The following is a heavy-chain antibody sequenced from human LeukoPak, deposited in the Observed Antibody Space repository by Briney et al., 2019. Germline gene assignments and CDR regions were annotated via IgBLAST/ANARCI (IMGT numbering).Heavy chain of an antibody. CDR1: GYTLTELS. Sequence: SVKVSCKVSGYTLTELSMHWVRQAPGQGLEWMGGIIPIFGTANYAQKFQGRVTITADESTSTAYMELSSLRSEDTAVYYCARVPPVRVASEYYYYGMDVWGQGTTVTVSS. J-gene: IGHJ6*02. V-gene: IGHV1-69*13. CDR3: ARVPPVRVASEYYYYGMDV. CDR2: IIPIFGTA. D-gene: IGHD1-14*01.